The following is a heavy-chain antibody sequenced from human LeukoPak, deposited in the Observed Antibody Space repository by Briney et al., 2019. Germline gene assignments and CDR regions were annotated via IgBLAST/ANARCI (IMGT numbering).Heavy chain of an antibody. J-gene: IGHJ3*02. CDR2: ISSTGDYI. CDR3: VSGNDPDSTWEIYRLDAFDI. CDR1: GYTFRHYS. Sequence: GGSLRLSCAASGYTFRHYSVNWVRRAPGKGLEWVSSISSTGDYIYYADSVKGRFTNPRDNAKSSLYLQMNSLRAEDTAVYYCVSGNDPDSTWEIYRLDAFDIWGQGTTVIVCS. D-gene: IGHD3-16*02. V-gene: IGHV3-21*01.